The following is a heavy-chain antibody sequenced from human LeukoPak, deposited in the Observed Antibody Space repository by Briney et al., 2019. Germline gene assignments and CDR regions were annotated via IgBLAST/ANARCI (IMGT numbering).Heavy chain of an antibody. CDR3: ARETLCSGGSCRYCDY. J-gene: IGHJ4*02. Sequence: HTGGSLRLSCAASGFTFSSYAMHWVRQAPGKGLEWVAVISYDGSNKYYADSVKGRFTISRDNSKNTLYLQMNSLRAEDTAVYYCARETLCSGGSCRYCDYWGQGTLVTVSS. D-gene: IGHD2-15*01. V-gene: IGHV3-30-3*01. CDR1: GFTFSSYA. CDR2: ISYDGSNK.